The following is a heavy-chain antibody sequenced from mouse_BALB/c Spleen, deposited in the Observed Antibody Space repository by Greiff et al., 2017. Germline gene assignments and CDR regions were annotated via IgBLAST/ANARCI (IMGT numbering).Heavy chain of an antibody. J-gene: IGHJ4*01. CDR2: ISSGSSTI. Sequence: EVKVVESGGGLVQPGGSRKLSYAASGFTFSSFGMHWVRQAPEKGLEWVAYISSGSSTIYYADTVKGRFTISRDNPKNTLFLQMTSLRSEDTAMYYCARSGGRYYAMDYWGQGTSVTVSS. V-gene: IGHV5-17*02. CDR3: ARSGGRYYAMDY. D-gene: IGHD3-1*01. CDR1: GFTFSSFG.